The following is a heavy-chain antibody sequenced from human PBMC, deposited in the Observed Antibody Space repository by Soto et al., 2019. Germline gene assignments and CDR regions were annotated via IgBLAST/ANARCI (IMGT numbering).Heavy chain of an antibody. CDR1: GFTFSSYS. Sequence: PGGSLRFSCAASGFTFSSYSMNWVRQAPGKGLEWVSSISSSSSYIYYADSVKGRFTISRDNAKNSLYLQMNSLRAEDTAVYYCARDLGLLLGMDVWGQGTTVTVSS. D-gene: IGHD2-15*01. CDR2: ISSSSSYI. V-gene: IGHV3-21*01. CDR3: ARDLGLLLGMDV. J-gene: IGHJ6*02.